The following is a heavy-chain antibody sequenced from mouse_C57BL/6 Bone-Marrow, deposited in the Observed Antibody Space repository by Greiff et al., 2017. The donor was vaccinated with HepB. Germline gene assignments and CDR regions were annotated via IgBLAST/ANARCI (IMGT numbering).Heavy chain of an antibody. CDR3: ARNTDYYGSSYGAY. CDR2: IYPRSGNT. CDR1: GYTFPSYG. J-gene: IGHJ3*01. Sequence: QLQQSGAELARPGASVKLSCKASGYTFPSYGISWVKQRTGQGLEWIGEIYPRSGNTYYNEKFKGKATLTADKSSSTAYMELRSLTSEDSAVYFCARNTDYYGSSYGAYWGQGTLVTVSA. V-gene: IGHV1-81*01. D-gene: IGHD1-1*01.